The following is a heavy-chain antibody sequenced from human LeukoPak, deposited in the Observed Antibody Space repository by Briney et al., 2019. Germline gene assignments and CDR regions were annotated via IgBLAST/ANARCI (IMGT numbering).Heavy chain of an antibody. Sequence: AGGSLRLSCAASGFTFSSYGMHWVRQAPGKGLEWVADIWYDGSNKYYADSVKGRFTISRDNSKNTLYLQMSSLRAEDTAVYYCAREVFDPDDSSGYYPTDYWGQGTLVTVSS. V-gene: IGHV3-33*01. CDR1: GFTFSSYG. J-gene: IGHJ4*02. D-gene: IGHD3-22*01. CDR3: AREVFDPDDSSGYYPTDY. CDR2: IWYDGSNK.